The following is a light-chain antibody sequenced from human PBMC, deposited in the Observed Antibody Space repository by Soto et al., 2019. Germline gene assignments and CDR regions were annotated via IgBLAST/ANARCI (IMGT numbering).Light chain of an antibody. J-gene: IGLJ1*01. CDR2: EVE. CDR3: CSYTSTSTRI. CDR1: SSDVGAYDY. Sequence: QSALTQPASVSWSPGQSITVSCTGSSSDVGAYDYVSWYQQHPGKAPKLLIYEVENRPSGVSDRFSGSKSGNTASLTISGLQAGDEADYYCCSYTSTSTRIFGTGTKLTVL. V-gene: IGLV2-14*01.